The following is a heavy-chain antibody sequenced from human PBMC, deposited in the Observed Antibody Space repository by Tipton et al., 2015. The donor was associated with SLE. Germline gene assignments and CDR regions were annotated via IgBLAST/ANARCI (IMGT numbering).Heavy chain of an antibody. V-gene: IGHV3-66*01. J-gene: IGHJ4*02. CDR3: ANPGGDAFFFDY. Sequence: SLRLSCAASGFTVRSNYMSWVRQPPGKGLEWVSIIYSGGKTDYADSVKGRFTVSSDNSMNTLYLQMDNLRDGDTAVYYCANPGGDAFFFDYWGQGTLVTVSS. CDR1: GFTVRSNY. D-gene: IGHD2-21*01. CDR2: IYSGGKT.